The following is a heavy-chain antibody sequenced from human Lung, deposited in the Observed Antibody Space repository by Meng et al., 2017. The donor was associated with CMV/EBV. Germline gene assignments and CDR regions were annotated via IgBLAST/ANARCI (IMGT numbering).Heavy chain of an antibody. D-gene: IGHD2-2*01. CDR2: ISAYNGNT. CDR3: ASSSDIVVVPAAPVDY. V-gene: IGHV1-18*01. Sequence: ASVXVSCKASGYTFTSYGINWVRQAPGQGLEWMGWISAYNGNTNYAQKLQGRVTMTTDTSTSTAYMELRSLRSDDTAVYYCASSSDIVVVPAAPVDYWGQGTLVTVSS. CDR1: GYTFTSYG. J-gene: IGHJ4*02.